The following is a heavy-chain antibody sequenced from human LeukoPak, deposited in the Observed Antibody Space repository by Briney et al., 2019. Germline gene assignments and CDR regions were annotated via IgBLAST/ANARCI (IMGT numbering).Heavy chain of an antibody. Sequence: SETLSLTCTVSGGSISSYYWSWIRQPPGKGLEWIGYIYYSGSTNYNPSLKSRVTISVDTSKNQFSLKLSSVTAADTAVYYCARIDGDYGTTQHYYYYMDVWGKGTTVTVSS. CDR2: IYYSGST. CDR1: GGSISSYY. V-gene: IGHV4-59*01. CDR3: ARIDGDYGTTQHYYYYMDV. D-gene: IGHD4-17*01. J-gene: IGHJ6*03.